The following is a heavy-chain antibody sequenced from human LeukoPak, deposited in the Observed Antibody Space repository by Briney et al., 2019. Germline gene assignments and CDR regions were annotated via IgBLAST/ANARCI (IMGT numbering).Heavy chain of an antibody. CDR3: ARFEGYDFLTGYAYYFDY. CDR1: GGSISSYY. CDR2: IYYSGST. J-gene: IGHJ4*02. Sequence: PSETLSLTCTVSGGSISSYYWSWIRQPPGKGVEWIGYIYYSGSTNYNPSLKSRVTISVDTSKNQFSLKLNSVTTADTAVYYCARFEGYDFLTGYAYYFDYWGQGTLVTVSS. V-gene: IGHV4-59*01. D-gene: IGHD3-9*01.